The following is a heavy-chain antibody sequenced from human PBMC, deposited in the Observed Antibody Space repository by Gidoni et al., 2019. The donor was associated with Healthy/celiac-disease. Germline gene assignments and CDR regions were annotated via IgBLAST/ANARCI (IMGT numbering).Heavy chain of an antibody. CDR1: GFTFSSYA. CDR3: ATIVVVIGFFDY. CDR2: ISGSGGST. V-gene: IGHV3-23*01. Sequence: EVQLLESGGGLVQPGGSLRLSCAASGFTFSSYAMSWVRQAPGKGLEWVSAISGSGGSTYYADSVKGRFTISRDNSKNTLYLQMNSLRAEDTAVYYCATIVVVIGFFDYWGQGTLVTVSS. J-gene: IGHJ4*02. D-gene: IGHD3-22*01.